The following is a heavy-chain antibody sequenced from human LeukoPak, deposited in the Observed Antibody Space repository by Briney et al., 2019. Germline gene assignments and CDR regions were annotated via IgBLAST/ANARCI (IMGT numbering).Heavy chain of an antibody. Sequence: GGSLRLSCAASGFTFSSYEMNWVRQAPGKGLEWVGRIKSRADGETTDYAAPVKGRFTISRDDSKNTLYLQMNSLKAEDTAVYYCTRSSYTNTWFFYWGQGSLVTVSS. CDR2: IKSRADGETT. J-gene: IGHJ4*02. D-gene: IGHD2-8*01. V-gene: IGHV3-15*01. CDR3: TRSSYTNTWFFY. CDR1: GFTFSSYE.